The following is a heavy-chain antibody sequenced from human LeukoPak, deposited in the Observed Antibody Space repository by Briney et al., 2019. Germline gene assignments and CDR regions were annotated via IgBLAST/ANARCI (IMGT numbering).Heavy chain of an antibody. V-gene: IGHV1-3*01. D-gene: IGHD6-25*01. CDR1: GYTFTSYA. Sequence: ASVKVSCKASGYTFTSYAMHWVRQAPGQRLEWMGWINAGNGNTKYSQKFQGRVTITRDTSASTAYMELSSLRSEDTAVYYCARGAAATHYYYYGMDVWGQGTTVTVSS. CDR3: ARGAAATHYYYYGMDV. J-gene: IGHJ6*02. CDR2: INAGNGNT.